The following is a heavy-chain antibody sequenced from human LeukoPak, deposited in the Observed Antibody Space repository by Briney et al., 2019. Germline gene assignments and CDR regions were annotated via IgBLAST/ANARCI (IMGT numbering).Heavy chain of an antibody. CDR3: ARDRIAAPYYYYMDV. J-gene: IGHJ6*03. V-gene: IGHV3-21*01. CDR1: GFTFSSYS. Sequence: GGSLRLSCAASGFTFSSYSMNWVRQAPGKGLEWVSSISSSSSYIYYADSVKGRLTISRDNAKNSLYLQMNSLRAEDTAVYYCARDRIAAPYYYYMDVWGKGTTVTVSS. D-gene: IGHD6-6*01. CDR2: ISSSSSYI.